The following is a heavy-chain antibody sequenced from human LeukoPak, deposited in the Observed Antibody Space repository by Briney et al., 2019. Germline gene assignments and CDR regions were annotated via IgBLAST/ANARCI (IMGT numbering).Heavy chain of an antibody. CDR1: GFTFSSYA. Sequence: GGSLRLSCAASGFTFSSYAMSWVRQAPGKGLEWVSGISGSGGSTGYADSVKGRFTISRDNSKNTLYLQMNSLRAEDTAVYYCAKHRGHYYYYGMDVWGQGTTVTVSS. V-gene: IGHV3-23*01. J-gene: IGHJ6*02. CDR2: ISGSGGST. CDR3: AKHRGHYYYYGMDV.